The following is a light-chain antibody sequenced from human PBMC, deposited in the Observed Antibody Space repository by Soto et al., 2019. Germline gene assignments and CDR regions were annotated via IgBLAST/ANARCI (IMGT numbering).Light chain of an antibody. CDR2: EVS. J-gene: IGLJ3*02. CDR1: SSDVGGYNY. Sequence: QSALTQPASVSGSPGQSITISCTGTSSDVGGYNYVSWYQQHPGKAPKLMIYEVSNRPSGVSNRFSGSKSGNTASLTISGLQAEDEADYYCSSYRIHITPPVFGGGTQLTVL. V-gene: IGLV2-14*01. CDR3: SSYRIHITPPV.